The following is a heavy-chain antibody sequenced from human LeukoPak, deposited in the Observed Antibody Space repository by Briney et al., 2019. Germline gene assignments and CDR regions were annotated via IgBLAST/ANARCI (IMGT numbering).Heavy chain of an antibody. V-gene: IGHV4-4*07. CDR3: AREKYDYVWGSYRYIIDY. Sequence: SETLSLTCTVSGGSISSYYWSWIRQPAGKGLEWIGRIYTSGSTNYNPSLKSRVTMSVDTSKNQFSLKLSSVTAADTAVYYCAREKYDYVWGSYRYIIDYWGQGTLVTVSS. CDR2: IYTSGST. J-gene: IGHJ4*02. CDR1: GGSISSYY. D-gene: IGHD3-16*02.